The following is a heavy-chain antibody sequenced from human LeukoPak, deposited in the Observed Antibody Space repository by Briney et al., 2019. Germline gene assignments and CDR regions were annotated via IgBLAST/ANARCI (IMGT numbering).Heavy chain of an antibody. Sequence: PKASVKVSCKASGYTFTGYYMHWVRQAPGQGLERMGWINPNSGGTNYAQKFQGRVTMTRDTSISTAYMELSRLRSDDTAVYYCARDGRRLQGGGLSWGQGTLVTVSS. V-gene: IGHV1-2*02. J-gene: IGHJ5*02. D-gene: IGHD1-26*01. CDR3: ARDGRRLQGGGLS. CDR2: INPNSGGT. CDR1: GYTFTGYY.